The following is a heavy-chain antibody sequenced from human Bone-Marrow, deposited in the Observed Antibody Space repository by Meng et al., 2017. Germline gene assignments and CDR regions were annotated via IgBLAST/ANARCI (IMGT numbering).Heavy chain of an antibody. Sequence: ESLKISCTVSGGSISSSSYYWGWIRQPPGKGLEWIGSIYYSGSTYYNPSLKSRDTISVDTTKNQFSLKLSSVTAADPAVYYCALNYYGSVSYPIPVDYWGQGTLVTVSS. CDR3: ALNYYGSVSYPIPVDY. D-gene: IGHD3-10*01. J-gene: IGHJ4*02. CDR2: IYYSGST. CDR1: GGSISSSSYY. V-gene: IGHV4-39*07.